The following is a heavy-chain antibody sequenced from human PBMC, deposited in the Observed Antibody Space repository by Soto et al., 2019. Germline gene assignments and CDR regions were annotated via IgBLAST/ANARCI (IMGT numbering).Heavy chain of an antibody. Sequence: GGSLRLSCAASGFTFSSYGMHWVRQAPGKGLEWVAVIWYDGSNKYYADSVKGRFTISRDNSKNTLYLQMNSLRAEDTAVYYCARDGGNYDYIWGSYPQARYAFDIWGQGTMVTVSS. J-gene: IGHJ3*02. V-gene: IGHV3-33*01. D-gene: IGHD3-16*02. CDR3: ARDGGNYDYIWGSYPQARYAFDI. CDR2: IWYDGSNK. CDR1: GFTFSSYG.